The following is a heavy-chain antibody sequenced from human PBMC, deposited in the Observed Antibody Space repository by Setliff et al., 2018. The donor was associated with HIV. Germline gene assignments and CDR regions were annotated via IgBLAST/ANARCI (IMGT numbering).Heavy chain of an antibody. CDR2: VDWNNDK. Sequence: SGPTLVNPTQTLTLTCNFSGFSLTTSGMCVSWIRQPPGKALEWLARVDWNNDKFYSTSLKTRLTISKATSRNQVVLTMTNMDPVDTATYYCAHRLSYYDTSGYYSYYFDYWGQGTLVTVSS. CDR3: AHRLSYYDTSGYYSYYFDY. J-gene: IGHJ4*02. V-gene: IGHV2-70*12. CDR1: GFSLTTSGMC. D-gene: IGHD3-22*01.